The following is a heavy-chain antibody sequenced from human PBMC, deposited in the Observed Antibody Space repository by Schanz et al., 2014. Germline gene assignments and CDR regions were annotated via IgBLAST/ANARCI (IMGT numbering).Heavy chain of an antibody. D-gene: IGHD5-18*01. J-gene: IGHJ3*02. CDR2: MNPNSGDT. V-gene: IGHV1-18*01. CDR3: TRGGYSYALSAFDI. Sequence: QVHLVQSGAEVKKPGASVKVSCKASGYNITSNDITWVRQAPGQGLEWMGWMNPNSGDTNYALKLQGRVTMTTDTSTGTAYMELRSLRSDDTALYYCTRGGYSYALSAFDIWGQGTMVTVSS. CDR1: GYNITSND.